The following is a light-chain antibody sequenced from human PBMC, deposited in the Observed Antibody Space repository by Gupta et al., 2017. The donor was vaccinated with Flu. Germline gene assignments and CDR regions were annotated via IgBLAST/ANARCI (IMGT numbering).Light chain of an antibody. CDR2: STN. Sequence: TVPLTCGLSSGSVSSTYYPSWYQQTPGQAPRTLVYSTNTRSSGVPDRFSGSILGNKAALTITGAQADDESDYYCVLYMGSGIWVFGGGTKLTVL. J-gene: IGLJ3*02. CDR3: VLYMGSGIWV. V-gene: IGLV8-61*01. CDR1: SGSVSSTYY.